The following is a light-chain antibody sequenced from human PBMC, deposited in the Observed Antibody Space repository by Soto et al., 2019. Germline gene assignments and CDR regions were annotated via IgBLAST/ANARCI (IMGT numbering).Light chain of an antibody. J-gene: IGLJ2*01. CDR2: RNN. V-gene: IGLV1-47*01. CDR3: AAWDDSLSGVV. Sequence: QSVLTQPPSASGTPGQRVTISCSGSSSNIGSNYGYWYQQLPGTAPKLLIYRNNKRPSGVPDRFSGSKSGTSASLAISGLRSEDEADYYCAAWDDSLSGVVFGGGTKLTVL. CDR1: SSNIGSNY.